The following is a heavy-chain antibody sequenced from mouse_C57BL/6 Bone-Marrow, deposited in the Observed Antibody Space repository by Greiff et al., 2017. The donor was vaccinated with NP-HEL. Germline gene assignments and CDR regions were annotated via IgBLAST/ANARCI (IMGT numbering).Heavy chain of an antibody. Sequence: EVQLQQSGPELVKPGASVKIPCKASGYTFTDYNMDWVKQSHGKSLEWIGDINPNNGGTIYNQKFKGKATLTVDKSSSTAYMELRSLTSEDTAVYYCARTYYYGSSFLFDYWGQGTTLTVSS. D-gene: IGHD1-1*01. J-gene: IGHJ2*01. V-gene: IGHV1-18*01. CDR2: INPNNGGT. CDR3: ARTYYYGSSFLFDY. CDR1: GYTFTDYN.